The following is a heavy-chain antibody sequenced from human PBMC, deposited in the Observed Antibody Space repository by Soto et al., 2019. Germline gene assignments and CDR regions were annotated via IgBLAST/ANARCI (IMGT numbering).Heavy chain of an antibody. Sequence: PSETLSLTCAVYGGSFSGYYWSCIRQPPGKGLEWIGEINHSGSTNYNPSLKSRVTISVDTSKNQFSLKLSSVTAADTAVYYCARGPSVLRYFPWSYGDEFGYCRQVTLVTSSS. V-gene: IGHV4-34*01. CDR3: ARGPSVLRYFPWSYGDEFGY. CDR1: GGSFSGYY. J-gene: IGHJ4*02. CDR2: INHSGST. D-gene: IGHD3-9*01.